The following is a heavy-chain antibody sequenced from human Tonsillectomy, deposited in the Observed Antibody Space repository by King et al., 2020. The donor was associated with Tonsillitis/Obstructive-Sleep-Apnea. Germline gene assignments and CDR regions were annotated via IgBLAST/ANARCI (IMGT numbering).Heavy chain of an antibody. CDR2: IKSKTNGGTT. Sequence: VQLVESGGGLVKPGGSLRLSCAASGFTFSNAWMSWVRQAPGKGLECLVRIKSKTNGGTTDYAAPVKGRFTISRDDSKNPLYLQMNSLKTEDTAVYYCTRDGGYCSSTSCYYYYMDVWGKGTTVTVSS. V-gene: IGHV3-15*01. CDR3: TRDGGYCSSTSCYYYYMDV. J-gene: IGHJ6*03. D-gene: IGHD2-2*01. CDR1: GFTFSNAW.